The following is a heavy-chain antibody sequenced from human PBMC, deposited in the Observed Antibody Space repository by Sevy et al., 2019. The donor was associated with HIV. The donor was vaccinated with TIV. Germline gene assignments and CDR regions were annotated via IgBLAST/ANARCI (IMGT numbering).Heavy chain of an antibody. D-gene: IGHD6-19*01. V-gene: IGHV3-23*01. CDR3: AKDFYSSVWEWGTFDI. CDR2: ISGSGGST. Sequence: GGSLRLSCAASGFTFSTYAMNWVRQAPGKGLEWVSTISGSGGSTYYADSVKGRFTISRDNPKNTLYLQMNSLRAEDTAVYYCAKDFYSSVWEWGTFDIWGQGTMVTVSS. CDR1: GFTFSTYA. J-gene: IGHJ3*02.